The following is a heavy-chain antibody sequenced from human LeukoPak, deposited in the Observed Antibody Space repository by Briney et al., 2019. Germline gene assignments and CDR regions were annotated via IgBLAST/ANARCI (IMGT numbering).Heavy chain of an antibody. CDR1: GFTFSSYA. CDR2: ISGSGGST. J-gene: IGHJ4*02. CDR3: AKDAPAYYYDSSGYQGLFDY. V-gene: IGHV3-23*01. D-gene: IGHD3-22*01. Sequence: GGSLRPSCAASGFTFSSYAMSWVRQAPGKGLEWVSAISGSGGSTYYPDSVKGRFTISRDNSKNTLYLQMNSLRAEDTAVYYCAKDAPAYYYDSSGYQGLFDYWGQGTLVTVSS.